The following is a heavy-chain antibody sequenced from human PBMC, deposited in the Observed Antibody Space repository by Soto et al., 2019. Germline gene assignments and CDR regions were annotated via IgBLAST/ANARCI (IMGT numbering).Heavy chain of an antibody. Sequence: LSLTCTVSGGSISSTSYYWVWIRQPPGKGLEWIGSFYYSGSTYYNPSLKSRVTISVDTSENQFSLKLNSVAAADTAVYYCARQVVDGTVAGSGSFDYWGPGTLVTVSS. CDR3: ARQVVDGTVAGSGSFDY. CDR1: GGSISSTSYY. CDR2: FYYSGST. D-gene: IGHD3-10*01. V-gene: IGHV4-39*01. J-gene: IGHJ4*02.